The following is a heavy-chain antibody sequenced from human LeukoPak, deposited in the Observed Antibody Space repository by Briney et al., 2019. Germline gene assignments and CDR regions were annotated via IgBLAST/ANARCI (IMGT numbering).Heavy chain of an antibody. CDR3: ARADLTTGTSGYYMDV. CDR2: MNPNSGNT. D-gene: IGHD1-1*01. Sequence: ASVKVSCKASGYIFISYDINWVRQATGQGLGWMGWMNPNSGNTGYAQKFQGRVTMTRNTSISTAYMELSSLISEDTAVYNCARADLTTGTSGYYMDVWGKGTTVTVSS. V-gene: IGHV1-8*01. CDR1: GYIFISYD. J-gene: IGHJ6*03.